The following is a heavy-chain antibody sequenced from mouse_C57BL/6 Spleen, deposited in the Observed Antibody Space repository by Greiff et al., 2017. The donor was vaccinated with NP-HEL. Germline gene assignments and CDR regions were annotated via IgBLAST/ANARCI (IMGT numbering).Heavy chain of an antibody. CDR1: GYAFSSYW. V-gene: IGHV1-80*01. CDR2: IYPGDGDT. Sequence: QVQLKQSGAELVKPGASVKISCKASGYAFSSYWMNWVKQRPGKGLEWIGQIYPGDGDTNYNGKFKGKATLTADKSSSTAYMQLSSLTSEDSAVYFCARPGSSYGGYAMDYWGQGTSVTVSS. D-gene: IGHD1-1*01. CDR3: ARPGSSYGGYAMDY. J-gene: IGHJ4*01.